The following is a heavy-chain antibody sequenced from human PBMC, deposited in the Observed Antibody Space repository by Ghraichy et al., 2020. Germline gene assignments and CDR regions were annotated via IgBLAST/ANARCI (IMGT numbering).Heavy chain of an antibody. D-gene: IGHD1-26*01. CDR3: ARDTSVVETTSNTFNI. Sequence: GALRLSCAASGFIFSSYNMNWVRQPPGKGLEWVSSISSSSSYIYYADSMKGRFTVSRDNAKNSLYLQMNSLRAEDTAVYYCARDTSVVETTSNTFNIWGQGTMVTVSS. CDR2: ISSSSSYI. V-gene: IGHV3-21*01. J-gene: IGHJ3*02. CDR1: GFIFSSYN.